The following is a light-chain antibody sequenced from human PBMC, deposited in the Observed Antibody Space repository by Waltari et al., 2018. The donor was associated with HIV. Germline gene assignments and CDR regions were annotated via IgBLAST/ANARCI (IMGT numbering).Light chain of an antibody. CDR2: DSY. J-gene: IGLJ2*01. CDR3: ATWDASLTVV. V-gene: IGLV1-51*01. Sequence: QSVLTQPPSVSAAPGQKVSISCSGSDSNVGNNYVSWYQQLPGTAPKLLIYDSYKRPSGIPDRFSVSKSGTSATLGIAGLQTGDEAYYYCATWDASLTVVFGGGTKLTVL. CDR1: DSNVGNNY.